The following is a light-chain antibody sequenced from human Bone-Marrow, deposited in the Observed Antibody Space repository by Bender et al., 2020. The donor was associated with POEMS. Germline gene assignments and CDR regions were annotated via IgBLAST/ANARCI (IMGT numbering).Light chain of an antibody. J-gene: IGLJ3*02. CDR3: QSYDNSLGGWV. V-gene: IGLV1-40*01. Sequence: QSALTQPRSVSGSPGQSVTISCTGSSSNTGSGYDINWYQQLPGTAPKALISGNNIRPSGVPHRFSASRSGTSASLTITGLQVEDEGDYYCQSYDNSLGGWVFGGGTKLTVL. CDR2: GNN. CDR1: SSNTGSGYD.